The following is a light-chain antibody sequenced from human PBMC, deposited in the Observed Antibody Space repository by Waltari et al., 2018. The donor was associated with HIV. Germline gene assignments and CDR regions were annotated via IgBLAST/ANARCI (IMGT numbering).Light chain of an antibody. CDR2: GAS. CDR1: QSVGSN. Sequence: EIVMTQSPATLSVSPGERATLSCRASQSVGSNLAWHQQKPGQAPRLLIYGASTRATGFPARFSGSGSVTEFTLTISSLQSEDFAVYYCQQYNNWPLTFGGGTKVEIK. J-gene: IGKJ4*01. V-gene: IGKV3-15*01. CDR3: QQYNNWPLT.